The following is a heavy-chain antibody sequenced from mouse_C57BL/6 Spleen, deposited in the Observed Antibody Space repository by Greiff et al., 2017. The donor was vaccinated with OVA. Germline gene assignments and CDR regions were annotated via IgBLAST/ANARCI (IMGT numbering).Heavy chain of an antibody. CDR1: GYTFTSYW. J-gene: IGHJ1*03. D-gene: IGHD1-1*01. V-gene: IGHV1-55*01. CDR2: IYLGSGST. CDR3: ARDYGSSCGYFDV. Sequence: QVQLQQPGAELVKPGASVKMSCKAPGYTFTSYWITWVKQRPGQGLEWIGDIYLGSGSTNHNEKFKSKATLTVDTSSSTAYMQPSSLTSEDSAVYYCARDYGSSCGYFDVWGTGTTVTVSS.